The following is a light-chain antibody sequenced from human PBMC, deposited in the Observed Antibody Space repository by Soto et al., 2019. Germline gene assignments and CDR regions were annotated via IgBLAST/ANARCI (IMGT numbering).Light chain of an antibody. CDR3: QQYNNWPPWT. J-gene: IGKJ1*01. V-gene: IGKV3-15*01. CDR1: QSVSRN. Sequence: EIVMTQSPATLSVSPGERATLSCRASQSVSRNLAWYQQKPGQAPRLLIYGASTRATGIPARFSGSGSGTVFTLTISSLQSEDFAVYYCQQYNNWPPWTFGQGTKVEIK. CDR2: GAS.